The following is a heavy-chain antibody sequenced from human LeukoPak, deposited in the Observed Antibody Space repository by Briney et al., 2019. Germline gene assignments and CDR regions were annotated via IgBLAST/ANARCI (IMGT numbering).Heavy chain of an antibody. CDR3: ASGPYGSGSKIDY. D-gene: IGHD3-10*01. V-gene: IGHV4-38-2*01. J-gene: IGHJ4*02. CDR1: GYSISSGYY. Sequence: SETLSLTCAVSGYSISSGYYWGWIRQPPGRGLEWIGGIYHSGSTYYNPSLKSRVTISVDTSKNQFSLKPNSVTAADTAVYYCASGPYGSGSKIDYWGQGTLVTVSS. CDR2: IYHSGST.